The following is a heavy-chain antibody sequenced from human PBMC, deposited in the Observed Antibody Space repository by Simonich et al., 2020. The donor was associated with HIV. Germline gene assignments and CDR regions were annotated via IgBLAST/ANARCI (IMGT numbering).Heavy chain of an antibody. V-gene: IGHV4-34*01. Sequence: PSETLSLICAVYGESLSGYYWSWIRQPPGKGLEWIGEINHSGSTNYNPSLKSRVTISVDTSKNQFSLKLSSVTAADTAVYYCASCGGDCYHFDYWGQGTLVTVSS. D-gene: IGHD2-21*02. J-gene: IGHJ4*02. CDR2: INHSGST. CDR1: GESLSGYY. CDR3: ASCGGDCYHFDY.